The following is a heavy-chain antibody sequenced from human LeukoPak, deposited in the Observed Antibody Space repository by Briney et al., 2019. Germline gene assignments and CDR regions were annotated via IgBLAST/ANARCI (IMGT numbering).Heavy chain of an antibody. CDR3: ARGLEMATPGGYLRASTYYFDY. D-gene: IGHD5-24*01. CDR2: INHSGST. J-gene: IGHJ4*02. V-gene: IGHV4-34*01. CDR1: GGSFSGYY. Sequence: PSETLSLTCAVYGGSFSGYYWSWIRQPPGKGLEWIGEINHSGSTNYNPSLKSRVTISVDTSKNQFSLKLSSVTAADTAVYYCARGLEMATPGGYLRASTYYFDYWGQGTLVSVSS.